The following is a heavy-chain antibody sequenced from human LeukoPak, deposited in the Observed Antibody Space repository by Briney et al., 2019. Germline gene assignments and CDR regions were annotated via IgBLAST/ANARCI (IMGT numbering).Heavy chain of an antibody. Sequence: SETLSLTCTVSGGSISSGDYYWSWIRQPPGKGLEWIGSVHNVGSTYYNLSLRSRVTMSIDTSKNQFSLRLNSVTAADTAVYYCARHAEYNSGWHFYLDHWGQGILVTVSS. CDR1: GGSISSGDYY. CDR3: ARHAEYNSGWHFYLDH. CDR2: VHNVGST. V-gene: IGHV4-39*01. J-gene: IGHJ4*02. D-gene: IGHD6-19*01.